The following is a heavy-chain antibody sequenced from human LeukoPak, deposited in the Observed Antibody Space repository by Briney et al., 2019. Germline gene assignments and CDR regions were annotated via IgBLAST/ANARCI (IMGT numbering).Heavy chain of an antibody. CDR1: GYTFTSYD. J-gene: IGHJ6*03. V-gene: IGHV1-8*03. CDR3: ARVPAAIRRAGANYYYYMDV. Sequence: ASVKVSCKASGYTFTSYDINWVRQATGQGLEWMGWMNPNSGNTGYAQKFQGRVTITRNTSISTAYMELSSLRSEDTAVYYCARVPAAIRRAGANYYYYMDVWGKGTTVTVSS. CDR2: MNPNSGNT. D-gene: IGHD2-2*02.